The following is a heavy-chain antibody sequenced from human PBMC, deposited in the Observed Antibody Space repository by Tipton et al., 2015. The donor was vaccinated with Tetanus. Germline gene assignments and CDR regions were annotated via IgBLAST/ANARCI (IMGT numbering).Heavy chain of an antibody. Sequence: TLSLTCTIYGGSFSGYYCSWIRQPPGRGLEWIGHISHSGSASYNPPLKSRVTISLDTSKKQISLTLRSVTAADTAGYYCARSCGDTFLFRLDYWGQGALVSVSS. CDR3: ARSCGDTFLFRLDY. J-gene: IGHJ4*02. CDR2: ISHSGSA. CDR1: GGSFSGYY. D-gene: IGHD4-17*01. V-gene: IGHV4-59*01.